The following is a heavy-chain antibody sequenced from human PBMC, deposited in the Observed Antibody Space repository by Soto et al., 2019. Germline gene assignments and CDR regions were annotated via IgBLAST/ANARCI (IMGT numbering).Heavy chain of an antibody. V-gene: IGHV1-46*03. CDR1: GYTFTKYY. Sequence: QVQLVQSGTEVKKPGASVKISCKASGYTFTKYYMHWVRQAPGQGLEWMGIINPSGGSTTYAQKCKDRVTMTSDTSTRTFYMELNSLRSEYLAIYYCARDSELRGTIFVRVILLMSNWMDSWAQGSLVTVAS. D-gene: IGHD3-3*01. CDR3: ARDSELRGTIFVRVILLMSNWMDS. J-gene: IGHJ5*02. CDR2: INPSGGST.